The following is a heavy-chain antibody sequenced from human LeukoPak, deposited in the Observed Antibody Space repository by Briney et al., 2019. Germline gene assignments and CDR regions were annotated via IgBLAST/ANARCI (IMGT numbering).Heavy chain of an antibody. Sequence: ASVKVSCKASGYTFTSYDINWVRQATGQGLEWMGWMNPNSGNTGYAQKFQGRVTITRNTSISTAYMELSSLRSEDTAVYYCARGGYDSSGYYLLYYFDYWGQGTLVTVSS. CDR3: ARGGYDSSGYYLLYYFDY. D-gene: IGHD3-22*01. J-gene: IGHJ4*02. CDR1: GYTFTSYD. V-gene: IGHV1-8*03. CDR2: MNPNSGNT.